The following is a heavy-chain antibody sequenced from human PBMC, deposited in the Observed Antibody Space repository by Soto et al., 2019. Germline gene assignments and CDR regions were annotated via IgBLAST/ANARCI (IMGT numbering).Heavy chain of an antibody. CDR2: IYYSGST. CDR1: GGSISSSSYY. V-gene: IGHV4-39*01. CDR3: ARQMAAAPSY. Sequence: PSETLSLTCTVSGGSISSSSYYWGWIRQPPGKGLEWIGSIYYSGSTYYNPSLKSRVTISVDTSKNQFSLKLSSVTAADTAAYYCARQMAAAPSYWGQGTLVTVSS. D-gene: IGHD6-13*01. J-gene: IGHJ4*02.